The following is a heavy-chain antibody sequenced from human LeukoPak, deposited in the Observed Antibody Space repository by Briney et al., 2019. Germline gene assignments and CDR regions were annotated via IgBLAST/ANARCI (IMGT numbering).Heavy chain of an antibody. Sequence: GASVKVSCKASGYTSTGYYMHGVRQAPGQGLEWMGWINPNSGGTNYAQKFQGRVTMTTDTSISTAHMELSRLRSDDTAVYYCARVASIAVAGAGYWGQGTLVTVSS. D-gene: IGHD6-19*01. CDR1: GYTSTGYY. CDR2: INPNSGGT. V-gene: IGHV1-2*02. CDR3: ARVASIAVAGAGY. J-gene: IGHJ4*02.